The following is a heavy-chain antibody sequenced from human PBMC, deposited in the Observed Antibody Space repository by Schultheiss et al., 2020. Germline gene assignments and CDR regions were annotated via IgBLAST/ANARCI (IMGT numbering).Heavy chain of an antibody. J-gene: IGHJ4*02. CDR2: IRSKANSYAT. D-gene: IGHD6-13*01. V-gene: IGHV3-73*01. Sequence: GGSLRLSCAASGFTFSGSAMHWVRQASGKGLEWVGRIRSKANSYATAYAASVKGRFTISRDDSKNTLYLQMNSLRAEDTAVYYCAKIYLAAAGHIDYWGQGTLVTVSS. CDR1: GFTFSGSA. CDR3: AKIYLAAAGHIDY.